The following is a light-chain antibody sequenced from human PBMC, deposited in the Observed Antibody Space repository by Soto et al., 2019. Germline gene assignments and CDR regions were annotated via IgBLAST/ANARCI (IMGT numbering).Light chain of an antibody. Sequence: DIVLTQSPATLSVSPGERATLSCRASQSVSSNLAWYQQKPGQAPRLLIYGASTRATGIPARFSGSGSGTEFTLTISSLPSEDFAVYYCQIGVTVVSGTKVDIK. CDR3: QIGVT. CDR1: QSVSSN. J-gene: IGKJ3*01. CDR2: GAS. V-gene: IGKV3-15*01.